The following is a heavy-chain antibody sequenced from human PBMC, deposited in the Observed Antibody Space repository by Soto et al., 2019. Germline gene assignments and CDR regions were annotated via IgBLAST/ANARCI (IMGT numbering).Heavy chain of an antibody. J-gene: IGHJ4*02. CDR3: ASSSPSYYYDSSGYPDY. V-gene: IGHV3-74*01. CDR1: GFTFSDYW. D-gene: IGHD3-22*01. Sequence: VGSLRLSCAASGFTFSDYWMHWVRQAPWKGLVWVSHINSDGSSTSYADSVKGRFTISRDNTKNTLYVQMNSLRAEDTAVYYCASSSPSYYYDSSGYPDYWGQGTLVTVSS. CDR2: INSDGSST.